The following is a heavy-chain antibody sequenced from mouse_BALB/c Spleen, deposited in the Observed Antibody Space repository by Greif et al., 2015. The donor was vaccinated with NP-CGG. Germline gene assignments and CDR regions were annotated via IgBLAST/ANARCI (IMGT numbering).Heavy chain of an antibody. CDR1: GFNIKDYY. J-gene: IGHJ2*01. CDR2: IDPENGDT. CDR3: KLTGTGDY. D-gene: IGHD4-1*01. Sequence: EVQLQQSGAELVRSGASVKLSCTASGFNIKDYYMHWVKQRPEQGLEWIGWIDPENGDTEYAPKFQGKATMTADTSSNTAYLQLSSLTSEDTAVYYCKLTGTGDYWGQGTTLTVSS. V-gene: IGHV14-4*02.